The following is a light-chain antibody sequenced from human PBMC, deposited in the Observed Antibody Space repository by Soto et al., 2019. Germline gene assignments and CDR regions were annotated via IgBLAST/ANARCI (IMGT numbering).Light chain of an antibody. CDR2: GAS. CDR3: QQYNNWPPLT. Sequence: EIVLTQSPATLSSFPGDRVTLSCRASQYINTRLAWYQHRPGQAPRLLIYGASTRATGIPARFSGSGSGTEFTLTISSLQSEDFAVYSCQQYNNWPPLTFGGGTKVDIK. CDR1: QYINTR. J-gene: IGKJ4*01. V-gene: IGKV3-15*01.